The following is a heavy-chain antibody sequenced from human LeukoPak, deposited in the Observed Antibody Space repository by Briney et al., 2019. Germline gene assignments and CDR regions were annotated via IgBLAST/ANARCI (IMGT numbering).Heavy chain of an antibody. CDR1: GYRFITFG. CDR2: INPYNGNR. J-gene: IGHJ4*02. D-gene: IGHD3-10*01. CDR3: ARFQASEFRGFDH. V-gene: IGHV1-18*01. Sequence: ASVKVSCTTSGYRFITFGINWVRQAPGQGLEWMGWINPYNGNRYYAKKFQDRFNMTTDTSTSTVYLELQTLTSDDTAIYYCARFQASEFRGFDHWGQGTLITVSS.